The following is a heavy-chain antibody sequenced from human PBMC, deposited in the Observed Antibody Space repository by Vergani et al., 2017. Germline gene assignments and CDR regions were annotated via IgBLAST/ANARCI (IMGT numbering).Heavy chain of an antibody. CDR3: AREAYCSSTSCRRGWFDP. CDR2: ISGSGGFT. CDR1: GFTFSRHW. J-gene: IGHJ5*02. D-gene: IGHD2-2*01. V-gene: IGHV3-74*01. Sequence: EVQLVESGGGLVQPGGSLRLSCAASGFTFSRHWMHWVRQAPGKGLVWVSGISGSGGFTYYADSVKGRFTISRDNSKNTMFLQMNSLRAEDTAVYYCAREAYCSSTSCRRGWFDPWGQGTLVTVSS.